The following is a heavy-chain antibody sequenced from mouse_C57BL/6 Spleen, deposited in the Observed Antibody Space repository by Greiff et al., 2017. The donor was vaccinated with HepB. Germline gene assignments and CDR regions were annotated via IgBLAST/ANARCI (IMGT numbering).Heavy chain of an antibody. Sequence: VQLKQSGAELVRPGASVKLSCTASGFNIKDYYMHWVKQRPEQGLEWIGRIDPEDGDTEYAPKFQGKATMTADTSSNTAYLQLSSLTSEDTAVYYCTADQSNPSPMDYWGQGTSVTVSS. CDR1: GFNIKDYY. CDR3: TADQSNPSPMDY. V-gene: IGHV14-1*01. J-gene: IGHJ4*01. D-gene: IGHD2-5*01. CDR2: IDPEDGDT.